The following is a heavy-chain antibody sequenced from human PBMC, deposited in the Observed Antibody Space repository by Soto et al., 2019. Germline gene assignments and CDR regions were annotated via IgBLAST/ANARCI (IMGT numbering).Heavy chain of an antibody. Sequence: SETLSLTCTVSGGSISSGGYYWSWIRQHPGKGLEWIGYIYYSGSTYYNPSLKSRVTISVDTSKNQFSLKLSSVTAADTAVYYCARVFPIFGLVTEPSYFDYWGQGTLVTVSS. CDR2: IYYSGST. D-gene: IGHD3-9*01. CDR1: GGSISSGGYY. J-gene: IGHJ4*02. V-gene: IGHV4-31*03. CDR3: ARVFPIFGLVTEPSYFDY.